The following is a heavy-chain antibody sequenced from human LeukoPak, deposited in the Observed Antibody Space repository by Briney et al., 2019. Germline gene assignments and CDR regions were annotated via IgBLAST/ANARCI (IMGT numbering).Heavy chain of an antibody. V-gene: IGHV3-23*01. CDR2: ISGSGGST. CDR1: GFTFSSYA. CDR3: AKDLSRYCSSTSCFKIFGY. J-gene: IGHJ4*02. D-gene: IGHD2-2*01. Sequence: GGSLRLSCAASGFTFSSYAMSWVRQAPGKGLEWVSAISGSGGSTYYADSVKGRFTISRDNSKNTLYLQMNSLRAEDTAVYYCAKDLSRYCSSTSCFKIFGYWGQGTLVTVSS.